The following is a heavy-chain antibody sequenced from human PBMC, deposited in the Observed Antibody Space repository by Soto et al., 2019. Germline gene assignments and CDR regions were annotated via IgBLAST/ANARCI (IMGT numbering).Heavy chain of an antibody. J-gene: IGHJ4*02. CDR3: ARHSGYGVLGDY. CDR1: GFTFTSYA. CDR2: ISGSGGST. D-gene: IGHD5-12*01. Sequence: EVQLLESGGGLVQPGRSLRLSCAASGFTFTSYAMSWVRQAPGKGLEWVSAISGSGGSTYYADSVKGRFTISSDNSKNTLYLQMNSLRAEDPAVYYCARHSGYGVLGDYWGQGTLVTVSS. V-gene: IGHV3-23*01.